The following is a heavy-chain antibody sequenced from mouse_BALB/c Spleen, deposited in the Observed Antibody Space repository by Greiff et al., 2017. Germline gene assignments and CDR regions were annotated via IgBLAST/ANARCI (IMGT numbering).Heavy chain of an antibody. CDR1: GYSITSGYY. Sequence: VQLKQSGPGLVKPSQSLSLTCSVTGYSITSGYYWNWIRQFPGNKLEWMGYISYDGSNNYNPSLKNRISITRDTSKNQFFLKLNSVTTEDTATYYCASGAGNYGFAYWGQGTLVTVSA. D-gene: IGHD2-1*01. V-gene: IGHV3-6*02. J-gene: IGHJ3*01. CDR3: ASGAGNYGFAY. CDR2: ISYDGSN.